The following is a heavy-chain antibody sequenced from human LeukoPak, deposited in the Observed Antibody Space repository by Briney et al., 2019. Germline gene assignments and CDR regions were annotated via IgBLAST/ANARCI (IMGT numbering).Heavy chain of an antibody. Sequence: SETLSLTCTVSGGSISSYYWSWIRQPPGKGLEWIGYIYYSGSTKYNPSLKSRVTISVDTSKNQFSLTLSSVTAADTAMYYCARFTKFTSGWYTDYWGQGTLVTVSS. CDR2: IYYSGST. CDR1: GGSISSYY. V-gene: IGHV4-59*01. D-gene: IGHD6-13*01. J-gene: IGHJ4*02. CDR3: ARFTKFTSGWYTDY.